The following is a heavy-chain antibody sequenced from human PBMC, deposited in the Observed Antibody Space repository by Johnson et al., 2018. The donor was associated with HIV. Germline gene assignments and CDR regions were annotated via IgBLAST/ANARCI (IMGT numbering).Heavy chain of an antibody. CDR2: ISYDGSNK. D-gene: IGHD1-26*01. V-gene: IGHV3-30-3*01. J-gene: IGHJ3*02. CDR1: EFTFSSYA. CDR3: AKDRTSGSYSDDAFDI. Sequence: QVQLVESGGGLVQPGGSLRLSCAASEFTFSSYAMHWVRQAPGKGLEWVAVISYDGSNKYYADSVKGRFTISRDNSKNTLYLQMNSLRAEDTAVYYCAKDRTSGSYSDDAFDIWGQGTMVTVSS.